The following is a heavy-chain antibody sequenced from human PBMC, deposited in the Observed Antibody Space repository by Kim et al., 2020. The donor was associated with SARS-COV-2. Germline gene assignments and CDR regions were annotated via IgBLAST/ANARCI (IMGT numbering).Heavy chain of an antibody. CDR3: ARHHHVPTVTFYWYFDL. J-gene: IGHJ2*01. CDR2: IFGSGYGT. D-gene: IGHD2-21*02. V-gene: IGHV3-23*01. Sequence: GGSLRLSCAASGFTFGHSAMSWVRQAPGKGLEWVSGIFGSGYGTYYADSVRGRFTISRDNFQRTLYLQMDDLRAEDTAVYYCARHHHVPTVTFYWYFDLWGRGTLVTVSS. CDR1: GFTFGHSA.